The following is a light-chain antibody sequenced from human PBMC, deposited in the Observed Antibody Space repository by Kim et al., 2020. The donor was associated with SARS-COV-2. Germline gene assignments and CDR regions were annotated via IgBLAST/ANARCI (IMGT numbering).Light chain of an antibody. J-gene: IGLJ3*02. V-gene: IGLV1-40*01. CDR2: GNS. CDR3: QSYDSSLSGSV. CDR1: CSNIGAGYD. Sequence: RVTISCTGGCSNIGAGYDVHWYQQLPGTAPKLLIYGNSNRPSGVPDRFSGSKSGTSASLAITGLQAEDEADYYCQSYDSSLSGSVFGGGTKLTVL.